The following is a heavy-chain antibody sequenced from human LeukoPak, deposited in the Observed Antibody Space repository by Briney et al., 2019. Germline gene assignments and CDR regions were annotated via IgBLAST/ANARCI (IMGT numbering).Heavy chain of an antibody. Sequence: GGSLRLSCAASGFTFSSYAMSWVRQAPGKGLEWVSAISGSGGSTYYADSVKGRFTISRDNSKNTLHLQMNSLRAEDTALYYYAKATTAIVVDNFFDYWGQGTLVSVSS. CDR3: AKATTAIVVDNFFDY. V-gene: IGHV3-23*01. CDR1: GFTFSSYA. D-gene: IGHD3-22*01. J-gene: IGHJ4*02. CDR2: ISGSGGST.